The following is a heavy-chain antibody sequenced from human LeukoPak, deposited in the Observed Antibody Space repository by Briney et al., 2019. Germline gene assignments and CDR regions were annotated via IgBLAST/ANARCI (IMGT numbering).Heavy chain of an antibody. D-gene: IGHD2-2*01. CDR3: ASPFVVVPAAIIAGEERDAFDI. V-gene: IGHV1-2*02. CDR2: INPNSGGT. J-gene: IGHJ3*02. CDR1: GYTFTGYY. Sequence: GASVKVSCKASGYTFTGYYMHWVRQAPGQGLEWMGWINPNSGGTNYAQKFQGRVTMTRDTSISTAYMELSRLRSDDTAVYYCASPFVVVPAAIIAGEERDAFDIWGQGTMVTVSS.